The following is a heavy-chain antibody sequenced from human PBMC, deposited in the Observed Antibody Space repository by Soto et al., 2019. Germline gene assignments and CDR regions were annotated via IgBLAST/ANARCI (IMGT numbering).Heavy chain of an antibody. V-gene: IGHV4-4*02. J-gene: IGHJ6*02. CDR3: ARQGYGALHGLVDV. D-gene: IGHD1-26*01. Sequence: SENLSLTCAVSGGSISGSNWWSWVRQPPGKGLEWVGEIYHSGGTNYYPSLKSRVTISVDKSKNQFSLELTSVIATDTAVYYCARQGYGALHGLVDVWGQGTTVTVSS. CDR2: IYHSGGT. CDR1: GGSISGSNW.